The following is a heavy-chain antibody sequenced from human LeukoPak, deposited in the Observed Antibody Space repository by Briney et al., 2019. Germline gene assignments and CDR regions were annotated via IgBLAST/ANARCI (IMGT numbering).Heavy chain of an antibody. J-gene: IGHJ5*02. Sequence: PGGSLRLSCAASGFTFSSYAMHWVRQAPGKGLEWVAVISYDGSNKYYADSVKGRFTISRDNSKNTLYLQMNSLRAEDTAVYYCARAGSGWYFNWFDPWGQGTLVTVSS. CDR1: GFTFSSYA. CDR2: ISYDGSNK. V-gene: IGHV3-30*04. D-gene: IGHD6-19*01. CDR3: ARAGSGWYFNWFDP.